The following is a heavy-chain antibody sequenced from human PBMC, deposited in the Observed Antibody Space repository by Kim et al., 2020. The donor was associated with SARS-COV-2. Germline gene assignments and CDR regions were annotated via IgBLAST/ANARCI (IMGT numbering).Heavy chain of an antibody. D-gene: IGHD2-8*02. J-gene: IGHJ3*01. Sequence: SETLSLTCTVSGVSITSTSYFWGWIRQPPGKGLEWIGSMYYSGSTYYNPSLKSRVTIFADTSKNQFSLKVYSVTAADTAVYYCARPSFDWRGRSQLDDAADVWGQGTMVTVSS. V-gene: IGHV4-39*01. CDR3: ARPSFDWRGRSQLDDAADV. CDR2: MYYSGST. CDR1: GVSITSTSYF.